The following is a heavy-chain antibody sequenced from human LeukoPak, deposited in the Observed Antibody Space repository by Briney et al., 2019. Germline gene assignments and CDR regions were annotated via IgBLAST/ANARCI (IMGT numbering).Heavy chain of an antibody. CDR3: AESDGVVPPYFDRRSDS. CDR1: GFTFSSYA. D-gene: IGHD3-16*01. J-gene: IGHJ5*01. V-gene: IGHV3-23*01. CDR2: IRGTGSST. Sequence: PGGSLRLSCGASGFTFSSYAMAWVRQAPGKGLEWVSAIRGTGSSTYYADSVKGRFTISRDNSKSTLYLQMSSLRVDDTAVYYCAESDGVVPPYFDRRSDSWGQGTLVTVSS.